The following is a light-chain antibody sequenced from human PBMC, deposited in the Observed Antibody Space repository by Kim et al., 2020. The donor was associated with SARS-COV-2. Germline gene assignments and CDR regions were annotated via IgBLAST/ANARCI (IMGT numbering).Light chain of an antibody. V-gene: IGKV3-15*01. CDR3: QEYTNWPQVT. J-gene: IGKJ4*01. CDR1: QSVSNK. CDR2: GAS. Sequence: EIVMTQSPATLSVSPGGRVTLSCRASQSVSNKVGWYQQKPGQAPRLLIYGASTRATGIPGRFSGGGSGTEFTLSISSLQSEDSAVYYCQEYTNWPQVTFGGGTKVDIK.